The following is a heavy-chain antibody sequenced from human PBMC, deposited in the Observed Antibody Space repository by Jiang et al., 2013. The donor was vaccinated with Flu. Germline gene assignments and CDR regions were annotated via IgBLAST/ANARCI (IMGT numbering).Heavy chain of an antibody. V-gene: IGHV1-3*01. CDR2: INAGSGNT. D-gene: IGHD3-9*01. CDR1: GYKFTSYA. CDR3: AREFRYFDWFDY. Sequence: GAEVKKPGASVKISCKASGYKFTSYALHWVRQAPGQRLEWMGWINAGSGNTKYSQKSQDRVTMTRDTSASTVYMELNSLRSEDTAVYYCAREFRYFDWFDYWGQGTLVTVSS. J-gene: IGHJ5*01.